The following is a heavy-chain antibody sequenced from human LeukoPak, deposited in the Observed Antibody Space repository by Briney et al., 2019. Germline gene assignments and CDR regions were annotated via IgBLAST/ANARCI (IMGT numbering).Heavy chain of an antibody. V-gene: IGHV3-30-3*01. CDR1: GFTFSSYA. CDR2: ISYDGSNK. CDR3: ARDAVSGSYSTHWFDP. D-gene: IGHD1-26*01. Sequence: GRSLRLSCAASGFTFSSYAMHWVRQAPGKGLEWVAVISYDGSNKYYADSVKGRFTISRDNSKNTLYLQMNSLRAEDTAMYYCARDAVSGSYSTHWFDPWGQGTLVTVSS. J-gene: IGHJ5*02.